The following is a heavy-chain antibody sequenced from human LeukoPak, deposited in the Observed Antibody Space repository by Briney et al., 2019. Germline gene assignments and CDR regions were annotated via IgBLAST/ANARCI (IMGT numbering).Heavy chain of an antibody. CDR1: GYTFTGYY. Sequence: ASVKVSCKASGYTFTGYYMHWVRQAPGQGLEWMGWIDPKRGGTNYAQKFQGRVTMTRDTSITTAYMELSRLSSDDTAVYYCARHPGKVTNDWYFDLWGRGTLVTVSS. D-gene: IGHD4-23*01. CDR3: ARHPGKVTNDWYFDL. CDR2: IDPKRGGT. V-gene: IGHV1-2*02. J-gene: IGHJ2*01.